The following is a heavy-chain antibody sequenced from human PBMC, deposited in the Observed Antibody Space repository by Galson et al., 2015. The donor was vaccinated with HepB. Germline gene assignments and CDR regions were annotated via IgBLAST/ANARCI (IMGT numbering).Heavy chain of an antibody. D-gene: IGHD3-10*01. Sequence: SVKVSCKASGGTFSSYGFNWVRQAPGQGLEWMGGIIPIFDTPNYAQRFQGRVTITADESTSTGYMELSSLRSDDTAVYYCVSLRSRRYSYASGTYYSLDYWGQGTLVTVSS. J-gene: IGHJ4*02. CDR3: VSLRSRRYSYASGTYYSLDY. V-gene: IGHV1-69*13. CDR2: IIPIFDTP. CDR1: GGTFSSYG.